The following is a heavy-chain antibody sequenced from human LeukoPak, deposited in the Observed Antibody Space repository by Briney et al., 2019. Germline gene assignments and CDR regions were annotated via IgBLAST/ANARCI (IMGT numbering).Heavy chain of an antibody. J-gene: IGHJ4*02. Sequence: GGSLRLSCTAPGFTFDDYAMHWVRQAPGKSLEWVSFISWDGGSTYYADSVKGRFTISRDNSKNSLYLQMNSLRAEDTALYYCAKDTGGSRSLPSYYFDYWGQGTLVTVSS. CDR3: AKDTGGSRSLPSYYFDY. CDR1: GFTFDDYA. D-gene: IGHD3-10*01. V-gene: IGHV3-43D*04. CDR2: ISWDGGST.